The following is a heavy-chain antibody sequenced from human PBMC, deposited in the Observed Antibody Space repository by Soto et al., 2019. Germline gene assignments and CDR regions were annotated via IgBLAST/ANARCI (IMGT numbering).Heavy chain of an antibody. Sequence: GESLKISCKASGYDFSMYWIGWVRQMPGKGLEWMGIIYPGDSDTQYSPSFQGQVTISVDKSITTAFLQWSSLKASDTAKFYCARYMKVLPGSSQYFYYGMDVWGQGTTVTVSS. D-gene: IGHD1-1*01. J-gene: IGHJ6*02. CDR2: IYPGDSDT. V-gene: IGHV5-51*01. CDR1: GYDFSMYW. CDR3: ARYMKVLPGSSQYFYYGMDV.